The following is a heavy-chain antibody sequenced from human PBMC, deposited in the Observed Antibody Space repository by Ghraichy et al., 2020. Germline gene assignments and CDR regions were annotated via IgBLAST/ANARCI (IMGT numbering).Heavy chain of an antibody. D-gene: IGHD3-10*01. V-gene: IGHV4-59*01. CDR2: IHHSGTT. Sequence: GSLSLTCTVSGGSINSDYWSWIRQPPGKGLEQIGYIHHSGTTIYNPSLQSRVTISVDTSKNQFSLNLRSVTAADTAVYYCARLGGSGTNPPYDKWGQGILVTVSS. CDR1: GGSINSDY. CDR3: ARLGGSGTNPPYDK. J-gene: IGHJ4*02.